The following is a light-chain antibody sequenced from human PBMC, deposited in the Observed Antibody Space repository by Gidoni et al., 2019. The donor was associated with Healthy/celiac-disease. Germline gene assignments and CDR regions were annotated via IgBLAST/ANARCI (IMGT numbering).Light chain of an antibody. CDR2: LNSDGSH. CDR3: QTWGTGIVV. Sequence: QIVLTQSPSDSASLGDSVKLTCTLSRGHSSYAIAWHQQQPEKGPRYLLKLNSDGSHSKRDGIPDRFSGSSSGAERYLTISSLQSEDEADYYCQTWGTGIVVFGGGTKLTVL. J-gene: IGLJ2*01. CDR1: RGHSSYA. V-gene: IGLV4-69*01.